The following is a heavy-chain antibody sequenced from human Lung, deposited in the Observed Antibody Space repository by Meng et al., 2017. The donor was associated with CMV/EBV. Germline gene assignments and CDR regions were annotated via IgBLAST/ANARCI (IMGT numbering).Heavy chain of an antibody. CDR2: ISASGNT. Sequence: QGQLQESGQGLVKPSETLSLTCTVSGDSITSYFWSWIRQPAGKGLEWIGRISASGNTRYNPSLKSRVTMSVDTSKNQFSLKLSSVTAADTAVYYCARDFGSSWYPNWFDPWGQGTLVTVSS. V-gene: IGHV4-4*07. CDR3: ARDFGSSWYPNWFDP. J-gene: IGHJ5*02. CDR1: GDSITSYF. D-gene: IGHD6-13*01.